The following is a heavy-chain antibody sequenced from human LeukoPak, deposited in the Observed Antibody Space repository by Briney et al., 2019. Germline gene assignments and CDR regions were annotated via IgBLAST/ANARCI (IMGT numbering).Heavy chain of an antibody. D-gene: IGHD6-6*01. CDR2: ISSSGSTI. CDR3: ASPRRYSSSSGGWSFDY. CDR1: GFTFSDYY. Sequence: GGSLRLSCAASGFTFSDYYMSWIRQAPGKGLEWVSYISSSGSTIYYADSVKGRFTISRDNAKNSLYLQMNSLRAEDTAVYYCASPRRYSSSSGGWSFDYWGQGTLVTVSS. V-gene: IGHV3-11*01. J-gene: IGHJ4*02.